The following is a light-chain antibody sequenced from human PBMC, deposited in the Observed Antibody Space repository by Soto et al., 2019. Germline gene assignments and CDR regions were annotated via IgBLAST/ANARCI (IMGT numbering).Light chain of an antibody. V-gene: IGKV3-20*01. Sequence: EIVLTQSPGTLSFSPGERATLSCRAGRSVRDSYLAWYQQKPGQAPRLLIYASSRATGIPDRFSGSGSGTDFTLTISRLEPEDFAVYYCQHYGTSALFGPGTKVDIK. J-gene: IGKJ3*01. CDR3: QHYGTSAL. CDR2: AS. CDR1: RSVRDSY.